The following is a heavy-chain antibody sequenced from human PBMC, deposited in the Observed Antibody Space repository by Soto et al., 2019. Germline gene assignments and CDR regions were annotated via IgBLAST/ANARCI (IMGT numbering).Heavy chain of an antibody. D-gene: IGHD3-9*01. CDR2: INPRGGST. CDR3: ARGYDSLTGFGSDEYLQH. CDR1: GYTFTSYY. V-gene: IGHV1-46*01. J-gene: IGHJ1*01. Sequence: VSVKVSSKASGYTFTSYYMHWVRQAPGQGLEWMGLINPRGGSTSYAQKFQGRVTMTRDSSTSTVYMELSSLRSEDTAVYYCARGYDSLTGFGSDEYLQHWGQVTQVDDSS.